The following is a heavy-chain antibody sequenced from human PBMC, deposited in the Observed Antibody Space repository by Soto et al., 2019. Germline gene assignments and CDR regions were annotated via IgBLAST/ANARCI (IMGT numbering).Heavy chain of an antibody. CDR3: ARGVDTAMSYYYYGMDV. D-gene: IGHD5-18*01. CDR1: GGSFSGYY. Sequence: PSEPLSLTCAVYGGSFSGYYWSWIRQPPGKGLEWIGEINHSGSTNYNPSLKSRVTISVDTSKNQFSLKLSSVTAADTAVYYCARGVDTAMSYYYYGMDVWGQGTTVTVSS. J-gene: IGHJ6*02. V-gene: IGHV4-34*01. CDR2: INHSGST.